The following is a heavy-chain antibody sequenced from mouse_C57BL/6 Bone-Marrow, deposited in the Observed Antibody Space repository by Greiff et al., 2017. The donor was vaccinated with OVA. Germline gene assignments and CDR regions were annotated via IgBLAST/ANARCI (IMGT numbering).Heavy chain of an antibody. J-gene: IGHJ2*01. CDR3: TSGPFDY. CDR2: IRLKSDNYAT. CDR1: GFTFSNYW. V-gene: IGHV6-3*01. Sequence: EVKVIESGGGLVQPGGSMKLSCVASGFTFSNYWMNWVRQSPEKGLEWVAQIRLKSDNYATHYAESVKGRFTISRDDSKSSVYLQMNNLRAEDTGIYYCTSGPFDYWGQGTTLTVSS.